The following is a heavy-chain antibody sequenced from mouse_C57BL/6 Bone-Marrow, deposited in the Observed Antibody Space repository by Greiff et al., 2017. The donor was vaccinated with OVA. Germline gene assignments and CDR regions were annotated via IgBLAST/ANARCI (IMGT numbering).Heavy chain of an antibody. CDR1: GFTFSSYA. D-gene: IGHD2-1*01. CDR2: ISDGGSYT. J-gene: IGHJ4*01. Sequence: DVMLVESGGGLVKPGGSLKLSCAASGFTFSSYAMSWVRQTPEKRLEWVATISDGGSYTYYPDNVKGRFTISRDNAKNNLYLQMSHLKSEDTAMYYCARDEGGNYEAMDYWGQGTSVTVSS. V-gene: IGHV5-4*01. CDR3: ARDEGGNYEAMDY.